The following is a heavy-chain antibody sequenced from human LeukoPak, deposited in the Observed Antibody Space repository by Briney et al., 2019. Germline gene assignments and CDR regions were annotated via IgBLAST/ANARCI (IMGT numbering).Heavy chain of an antibody. CDR1: GFTFGTSA. Sequence: GGSLRLFCAASGFTFGTSAMIWVRQAPGKGLEWVSAISGSGGTIYYADSVKGRFTISRDNSKNALYLQMNSLRAEDTAVYYCAKHSPVNTVTSYLDYWGQGTLVTVSS. J-gene: IGHJ4*02. CDR2: ISGSGGTI. V-gene: IGHV3-23*01. D-gene: IGHD4-17*01. CDR3: AKHSPVNTVTSYLDY.